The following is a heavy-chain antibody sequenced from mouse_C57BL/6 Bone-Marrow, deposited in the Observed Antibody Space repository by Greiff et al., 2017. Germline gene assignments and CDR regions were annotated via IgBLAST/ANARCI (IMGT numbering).Heavy chain of an antibody. CDR3: ARKTGKGYYFDY. CDR2: IYPGDGDT. CDR1: GYAFSSSW. D-gene: IGHD4-1*01. Sequence: QVQLKESGPELVKPGASVKISCKASGYAFSSSWMNWVKQRPGKGLEWIGRIYPGDGDTNYNGKFKGKATLTADKSSSTAYMQLSSLTSEDSAVYFCARKTGKGYYFDYWGQGTTLTVSS. J-gene: IGHJ2*01. V-gene: IGHV1-82*01.